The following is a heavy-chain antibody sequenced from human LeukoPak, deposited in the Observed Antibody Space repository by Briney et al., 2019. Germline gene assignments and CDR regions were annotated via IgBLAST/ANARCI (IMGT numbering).Heavy chain of an antibody. CDR2: ISWNSGSI. J-gene: IGHJ6*03. CDR1: GGSISSYY. CDR3: AKDRALVVPAAMLDYYYYMDV. Sequence: LSLTCTVSGGSISSYYWSWIRQPPGKGLEWVSGISWNSGSIGYADSVKGRFTISRDNAKNSLYLQMNSLRAEDTALYYCAKDRALVVPAAMLDYYYYMDVWGKGTTVTVSS. D-gene: IGHD2-2*01. V-gene: IGHV3-9*01.